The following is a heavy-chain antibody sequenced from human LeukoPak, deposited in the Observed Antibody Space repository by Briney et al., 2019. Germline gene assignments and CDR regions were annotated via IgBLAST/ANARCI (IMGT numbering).Heavy chain of an antibody. CDR3: ASLASRGSDYFDF. CDR2: IYYSGST. V-gene: IGHV4-59*01. D-gene: IGHD1-26*01. Sequence: PSETLPLTCTVSGGSISSYYWSWIRQPPGKGLEWIGYIYYSGSTNYNPSLKSRVTISVDTSKNQFSLKLSSVTAADTAVYYCASLASRGSDYFDFWGRGTLVTVSS. CDR1: GGSISSYY. J-gene: IGHJ4*02.